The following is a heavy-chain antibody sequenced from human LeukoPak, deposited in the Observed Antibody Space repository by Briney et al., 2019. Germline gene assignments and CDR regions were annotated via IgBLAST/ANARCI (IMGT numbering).Heavy chain of an antibody. CDR2: IYYSGNT. CDR1: GVSISSSNSY. J-gene: IGHJ5*02. CDR3: ARRYGSYHRRDCWFDP. V-gene: IGHV4-39*01. D-gene: IGHD1-26*01. Sequence: PSETLSLTCTVSGVSISSSNSYWGWIRQPPGKGLEWIGSIYYSGNTYYNASLKSQVSISIDTSKNQFSLRLTSVTAADTAVYYCARRYGSYHRRDCWFDPWGQGTLVTVSS.